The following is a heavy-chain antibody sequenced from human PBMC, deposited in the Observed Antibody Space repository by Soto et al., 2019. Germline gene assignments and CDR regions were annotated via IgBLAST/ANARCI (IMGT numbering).Heavy chain of an antibody. CDR2: IIPIFGTA. J-gene: IGHJ4*02. D-gene: IGHD6-19*01. Sequence: GDSLQVSCKASGGTFSSYAISWVRQAPGQGLEWMGGIIPIFGTANYAQKFQGRVTITADESTSTAYMELSSLRSEDTAVYYCARKRLYSSGWAFDDWGQGTLVTVYS. CDR3: ARKRLYSSGWAFDD. V-gene: IGHV1-69*13. CDR1: GGTFSSYA.